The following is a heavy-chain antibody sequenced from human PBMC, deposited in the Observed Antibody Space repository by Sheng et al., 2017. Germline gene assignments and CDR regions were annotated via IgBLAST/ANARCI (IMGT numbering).Heavy chain of an antibody. D-gene: IGHD6-19*01. CDR2: IYHSGST. J-gene: IGHJ4*02. Sequence: QVQLQESGPGLVKPSETLSLTCAVSGYSISSGYYWGWIRQPPGKGLEWIGSIYHSGSTYYNPSLKSRVTISVDTSKNQFSLKLSSVTAADTAVYYCARDLESSGWFDYWGQGTLVTVSS. CDR3: ARDLESSGWFDY. V-gene: IGHV4-38-2*02. CDR1: GYSISSGYY.